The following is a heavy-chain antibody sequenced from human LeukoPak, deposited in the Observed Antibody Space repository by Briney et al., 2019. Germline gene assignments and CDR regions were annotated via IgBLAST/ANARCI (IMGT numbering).Heavy chain of an antibody. CDR3: AGSRQWLVRNVDY. CDR1: GGSISSYY. J-gene: IGHJ4*02. D-gene: IGHD6-19*01. CDR2: SSYSGST. V-gene: IGHV4-59*01. Sequence: SETLSLTCTVSGGSISSYYWSRIRQPPGKGLEWIGYSSYSGSTNYNPSLKSRVTISVDTSKNQFSLKLSSVTAADTAVYYCAGSRQWLVRNVDYWGQGTLVTVSS.